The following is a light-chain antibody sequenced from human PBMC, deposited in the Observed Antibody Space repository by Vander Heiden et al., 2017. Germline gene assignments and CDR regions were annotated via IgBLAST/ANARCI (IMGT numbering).Light chain of an antibody. V-gene: IGLV1-40*01. CDR2: GNS. J-gene: IGLJ3*02. CDR1: SPNIGAGYD. CDR3: QSYDNSLSAHWV. Sequence: QSVLTQPPSVSGAPGQRVTISCTGSSPNIGAGYDVHWYQQLPGTAPKLLIYGNSNRPSGVPDRFSGSKSGTSASLAITGLQAEDEADYYCQSYDNSLSAHWVFGGGTKLTVL.